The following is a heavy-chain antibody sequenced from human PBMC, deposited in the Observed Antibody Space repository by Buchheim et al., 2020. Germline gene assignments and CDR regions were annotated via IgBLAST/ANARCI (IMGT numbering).Heavy chain of an antibody. Sequence: EVQLLESGGGLVQPGGSLRLSCAASRFTFSSYAMTWVRQAPGKGLEWVSTISGSGNSTYYTDTVKGRFTISRDTSKNTLYLQMNSLRAEDTAVYYCAKGVGATSSYGMDVWGQGTT. D-gene: IGHD1-26*01. CDR2: ISGSGNST. CDR3: AKGVGATSSYGMDV. J-gene: IGHJ6*02. V-gene: IGHV3-23*01. CDR1: RFTFSSYA.